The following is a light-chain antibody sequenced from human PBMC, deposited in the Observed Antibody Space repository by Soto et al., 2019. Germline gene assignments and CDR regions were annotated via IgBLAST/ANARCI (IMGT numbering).Light chain of an antibody. Sequence: AIQMTQSPSSLSASVGDRVTITCRASQDIRNELGWYQQRPGKAPKLLIYAASTLQSGVPSRFSASGSGTDFTLTISSLQPEDFAPYYCLQDYNYPRTFGPGTKVEIK. CDR3: LQDYNYPRT. CDR1: QDIRNE. J-gene: IGKJ1*01. CDR2: AAS. V-gene: IGKV1-6*01.